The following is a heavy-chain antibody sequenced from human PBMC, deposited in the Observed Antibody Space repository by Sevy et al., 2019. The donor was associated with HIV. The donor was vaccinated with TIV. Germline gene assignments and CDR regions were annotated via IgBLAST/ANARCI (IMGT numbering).Heavy chain of an antibody. J-gene: IGHJ4*02. Sequence: SCAASGFTFSSYWMHWVRQAPGKGPVWVSGVNSDGSSTNYADSVKGRFTMSRDSAKNTLYLQMNSLRAEDTAVYFCVAANTWQDYWGQGTLVTVSS. CDR2: VNSDGSST. V-gene: IGHV3-74*01. CDR1: GFTFSSYW. CDR3: VAANTWQDY. D-gene: IGHD2-15*01.